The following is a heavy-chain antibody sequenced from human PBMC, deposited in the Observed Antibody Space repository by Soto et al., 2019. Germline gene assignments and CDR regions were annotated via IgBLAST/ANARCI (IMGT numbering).Heavy chain of an antibody. D-gene: IGHD2-15*01. V-gene: IGHV6-1*01. CDR3: ARVCDGGSCYSTHAFDI. Sequence: SQTLSRTCAICGGSVSSNSAAWNWIKQSPSRGLEWLGRTYYRSKWYNDYAVSVKSRITVNSDTSKNQVSLQLDSVTPEDTAVYYCARVCDGGSCYSTHAFDIWGQGTMVTVSS. CDR2: TYYRSKWYN. J-gene: IGHJ3*02. CDR1: GGSVSSNSAA.